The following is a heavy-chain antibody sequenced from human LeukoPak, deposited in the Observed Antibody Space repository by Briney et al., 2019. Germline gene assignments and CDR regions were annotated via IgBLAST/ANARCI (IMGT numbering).Heavy chain of an antibody. CDR1: GFTFSSYA. D-gene: IGHD3-10*01. CDR3: AKDRIRGVDYYGSGSYSLHI. Sequence: SGGSLRLSCAASGFTFSSYAMTWVRQAPGKGLEWVSSVSGSGASTFYAESVKGRFTISRDNSKNTLYLQMNSLRAEDTAVYYCAKDRIRGVDYYGSGSYSLHIWGQGTMVTVSS. CDR2: VSGSGAST. V-gene: IGHV3-23*01. J-gene: IGHJ3*02.